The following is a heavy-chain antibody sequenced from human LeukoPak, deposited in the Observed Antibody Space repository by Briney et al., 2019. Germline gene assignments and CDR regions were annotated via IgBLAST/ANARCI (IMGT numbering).Heavy chain of an antibody. Sequence: PGGSLRLSCAASGFTFSNYAMSWVRQAPGKGLECVSAISDSSDKTNYADSVRGRFTIYRDNSKDALYLQMNSLGAADTAVYYCAKDGGGYCNNSSCWGQGTLVTVSS. CDR3: AKDGGGYCNNSSC. CDR2: ISDSSDKT. CDR1: GFTFSNYA. J-gene: IGHJ4*02. V-gene: IGHV3-23*01. D-gene: IGHD2-2*01.